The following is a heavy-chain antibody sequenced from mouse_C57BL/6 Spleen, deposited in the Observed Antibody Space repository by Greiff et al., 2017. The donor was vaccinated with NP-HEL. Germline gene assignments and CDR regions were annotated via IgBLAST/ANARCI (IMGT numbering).Heavy chain of an antibody. CDR3: ARKTTAPYFDV. J-gene: IGHJ1*03. V-gene: IGHV1-52*01. CDR2: IDPSDSET. D-gene: IGHD1-2*01. CDR1: GYTFTSYW. Sequence: QVQLQQPGAELVRPGSSVKLSCKASGYTFTSYWMHWVKQRPIQGLEWIGNIDPSDSETHYNQKFKDKATLTVDKSSSTAYMQLSSLTSEDSAVYYCARKTTAPYFDVWGTGTTVTVSS.